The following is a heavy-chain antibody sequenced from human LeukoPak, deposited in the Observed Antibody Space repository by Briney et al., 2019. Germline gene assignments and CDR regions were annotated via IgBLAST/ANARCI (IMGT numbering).Heavy chain of an antibody. CDR1: GGSISSYY. Sequence: SDTLALTCTVSGGSISSYYWSWIRQPPGKGLEWIGYIYYSGSTNYNPSLKSRVTISVDTSKNQFSLKLSSVTAADTAVYYCAREPRVDTAMVKGYFDYWGQGTLVTVSS. CDR3: AREPRVDTAMVKGYFDY. CDR2: IYYSGST. D-gene: IGHD5-18*01. J-gene: IGHJ4*02. V-gene: IGHV4-59*01.